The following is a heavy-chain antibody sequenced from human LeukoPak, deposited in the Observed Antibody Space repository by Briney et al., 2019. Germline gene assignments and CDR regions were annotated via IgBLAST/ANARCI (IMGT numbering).Heavy chain of an antibody. CDR2: IRYDGSNK. J-gene: IGHJ4*02. Sequence: GGSLRLSCAASGFTFSSYGMHWVRQAPGKGLEWVAFIRYDGSNKYYADSVKGRFTISRDNSKNTLYLQMNSLRAEDTAVYYCAKLRDFFDSSGQFDYWGQGTLVTVSS. CDR3: AKLRDFFDSSGQFDY. D-gene: IGHD3-22*01. CDR1: GFTFSSYG. V-gene: IGHV3-30*02.